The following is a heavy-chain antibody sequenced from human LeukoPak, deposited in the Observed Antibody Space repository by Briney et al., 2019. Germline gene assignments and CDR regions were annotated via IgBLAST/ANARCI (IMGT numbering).Heavy chain of an antibody. Sequence: PSEALSLTCTVSGGSISSSSYYWGWIRQPPGKGLEWIGSIYYSGSTYYNPSLKSRVTISVDTSKNQFSLKLSSVTAADTAVYYCARHLTKVYDSSGYEDYWGQGTLVTVPS. CDR1: GGSISSSSYY. CDR3: ARHLTKVYDSSGYEDY. V-gene: IGHV4-39*01. CDR2: IYYSGST. J-gene: IGHJ4*02. D-gene: IGHD3-22*01.